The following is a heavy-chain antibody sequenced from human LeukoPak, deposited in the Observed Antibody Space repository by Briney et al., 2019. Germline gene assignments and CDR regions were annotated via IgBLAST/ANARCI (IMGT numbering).Heavy chain of an antibody. D-gene: IGHD1-26*01. CDR3: ARDFGIGTGVFDY. V-gene: IGHV1-46*01. CDR2: INPSGGST. Sequence: ASVKVSCKASGYTFTSYYMHWVRQAPGQGLEWMGIINPSGGSTSYPQKFQGRVTMTRDTSTSTVYMELSSLRSEDAAGYYCARDFGIGTGVFDYWGQGTLVTVSS. CDR1: GYTFTSYY. J-gene: IGHJ4*02.